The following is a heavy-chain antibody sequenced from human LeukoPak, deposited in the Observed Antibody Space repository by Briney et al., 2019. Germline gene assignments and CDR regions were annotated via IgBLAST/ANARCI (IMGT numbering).Heavy chain of an antibody. D-gene: IGHD3-9*01. J-gene: IGHJ4*02. CDR2: INHSGST. CDR3: ARGSKYYDILG. CDR1: GGSFSGYY. V-gene: IGHV4-34*01. Sequence: SETLSLTCAVYGGSFSGYYWSWIRQPPGKGLEWIGEINHSGSTNYNPSLKSRVTISVDTSKNQFSLKLSFVTAADTAVYYCARGSKYYDILGWGQGTLVTVSS.